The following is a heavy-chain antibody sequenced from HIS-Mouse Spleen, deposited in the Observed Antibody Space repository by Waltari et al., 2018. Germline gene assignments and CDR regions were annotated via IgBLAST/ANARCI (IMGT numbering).Heavy chain of an antibody. CDR3: ARGHDYSNYFDY. CDR1: GYTFTSYD. D-gene: IGHD4-4*01. Sequence: QVQLVQSGAEVKKPGASVKVSCKASGYTFTSYDINWVRQATGQGLEWMGGMNPNIGNQGYAQKFQGRVTMTRNTSISTAYMELRSLRSEDTAVYYCARGHDYSNYFDYWGQGTLVTVSS. CDR2: MNPNIGNQ. J-gene: IGHJ4*02. V-gene: IGHV1-8*01.